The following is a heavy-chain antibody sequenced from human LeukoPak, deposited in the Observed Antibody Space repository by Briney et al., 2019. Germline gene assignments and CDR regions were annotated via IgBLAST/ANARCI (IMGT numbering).Heavy chain of an antibody. CDR2: IYYSGST. CDR1: GGSISSYY. CDR3: ARWVNYSSSFFDY. J-gene: IGHJ4*02. Sequence: SETLSLTCTVSGGSISSYYWSWIRQPPGKGLEWIGYIYYSGSTNYNPSLKSRVTISVDTSKSQFSLKLSSVTAADTAVYYCARWVNYSSSFFDYWGQGTLVTVSS. V-gene: IGHV4-59*01. D-gene: IGHD6-13*01.